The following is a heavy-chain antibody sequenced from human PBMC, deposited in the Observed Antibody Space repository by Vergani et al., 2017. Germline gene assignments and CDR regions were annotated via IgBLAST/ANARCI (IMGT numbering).Heavy chain of an antibody. D-gene: IGHD2-2*01. J-gene: IGHJ6*03. V-gene: IGHV4-39*07. CDR1: GGSISSSSHF. CDR3: ARVPAAIPFYYYYYMDV. Sequence: QLQLHKSGPGLVKPSETLSLTCTLSGGSISSSSHFWGWLRQTPGKGLEWIGSIYYSGSTYYNPSLKSRVSISVDTSKNQFSLKLSSVTAADTAVYYCARVPAAIPFYYYYYMDVWGKGTTVTVSS. CDR2: IYYSGST.